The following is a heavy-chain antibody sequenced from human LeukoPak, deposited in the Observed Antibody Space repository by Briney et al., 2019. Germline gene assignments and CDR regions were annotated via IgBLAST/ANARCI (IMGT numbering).Heavy chain of an antibody. CDR2: IYHSGST. V-gene: IGHV4-38-2*01. J-gene: IGHJ4*02. CDR3: ARQGGDYFDY. CDR1: GYSISSGYY. D-gene: IGHD1-26*01. Sequence: PSETLSLTCAVSGYSISSGYYWGWIRQPPGKGLEWIGSIYHSGSTYYNPSLKSRVTISVDTSKNQFSLKLSFVTAADTAVYYCARQGGDYFDYWGQGTLVTDSS.